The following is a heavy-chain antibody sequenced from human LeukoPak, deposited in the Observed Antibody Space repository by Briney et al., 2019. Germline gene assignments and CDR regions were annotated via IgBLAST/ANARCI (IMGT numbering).Heavy chain of an antibody. V-gene: IGHV3-20*04. CDR1: GFTFDDYG. J-gene: IGHJ4*02. CDR3: ARDLLDYGSGSYADY. Sequence: GGSLRLSCAASGFTFDDYGMSWVRQAPGKGLEWVSGINWNGGSTGYADSVKGRFTISRDNAKNSLYLQMNSLRAEDTAVYYCARDLLDYGSGSYADYWGQGTLVTVSS. D-gene: IGHD3-10*01. CDR2: INWNGGST.